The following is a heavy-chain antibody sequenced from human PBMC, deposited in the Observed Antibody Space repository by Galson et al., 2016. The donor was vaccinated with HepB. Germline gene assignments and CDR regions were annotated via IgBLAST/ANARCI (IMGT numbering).Heavy chain of an antibody. CDR3: ARGREDTSTWSVS. Sequence: SETLSLTCVVSGGSISIGNWYSWVRQPPGKGLEWIGEIHHSGNTNYNSSLKSRVAMSADKSKNQFSMELSSLRLEDTAIYFCARGREDTSTWSVSWGQGTLVTVSS. CDR1: GGSISIGNW. V-gene: IGHV4-4*02. D-gene: IGHD6-13*01. J-gene: IGHJ5*02. CDR2: IHHSGNT.